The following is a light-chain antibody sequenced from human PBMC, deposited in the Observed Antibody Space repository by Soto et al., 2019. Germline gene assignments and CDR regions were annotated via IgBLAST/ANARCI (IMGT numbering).Light chain of an antibody. CDR2: AAS. Sequence: DIQMTQSPSSLSASVGDRVTITCRASQSISSYLNWYQQKPGKAPKLLIYAASSLQSAVPSRFSGSGSGTDFALTSSSLQPEDFATYYCQQSYSTPMYTFGAGSKREIK. CDR3: QQSYSTPMYT. J-gene: IGKJ2*01. V-gene: IGKV1-39*01. CDR1: QSISSY.